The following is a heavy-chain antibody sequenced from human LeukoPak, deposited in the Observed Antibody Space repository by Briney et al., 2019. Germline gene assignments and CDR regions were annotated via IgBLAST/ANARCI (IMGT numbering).Heavy chain of an antibody. D-gene: IGHD2-2*01. CDR2: ISGSGGST. V-gene: IGHV3-23*01. J-gene: IGHJ4*02. Sequence: PGGSLRLSCAASGFTFSSYAMSWVRQAPGKGLEWVSAISGSGGSTYYADSVKGRVTISRDNSKNTLYLQMNSLRAEDTAVYYCAKRPRYCSSTSCYEVDYWGQGTLVTVSS. CDR1: GFTFSSYA. CDR3: AKRPRYCSSTSCYEVDY.